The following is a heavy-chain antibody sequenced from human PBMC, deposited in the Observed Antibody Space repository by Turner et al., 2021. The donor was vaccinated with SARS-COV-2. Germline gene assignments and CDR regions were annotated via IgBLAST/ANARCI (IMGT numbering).Heavy chain of an antibody. V-gene: IGHV3-21*01. Sequence: ERQLVESGGGSVMSGGALRLCGAAAGSTFSSYSMNWVCLPPAKGLEWVSFINIHISCIYYSDSVQSRFTISRDNAKNSLYLQILSLRAEAAAVYYCAGVDDFSTGLYYYGMDVWGQGTTVTVSS. CDR3: AGVDDFSTGLYYYGMDV. CDR2: INIHISCI. CDR1: GSTFSSYS. D-gene: IGHD3-3*01. J-gene: IGHJ6*02.